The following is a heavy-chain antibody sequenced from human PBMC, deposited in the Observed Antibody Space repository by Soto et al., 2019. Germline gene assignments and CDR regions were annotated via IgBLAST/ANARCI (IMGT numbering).Heavy chain of an antibody. CDR2: ITASGGST. J-gene: IGHJ3*02. CDR3: ARDSKDYYDSKSYYFHDAFDI. D-gene: IGHD3-22*01. CDR1: GYTSTSYY. V-gene: IGHV1-46*01. Sequence: GGSVTVSCRASGYTSTSYYMHWIRQPPAQGPEWMGIITASGGSTSYAQKFQGRVTMTRDTSTSTVYMELSSLRSEDTAVYYCARDSKDYYDSKSYYFHDAFDIWGQGTMVTVSS.